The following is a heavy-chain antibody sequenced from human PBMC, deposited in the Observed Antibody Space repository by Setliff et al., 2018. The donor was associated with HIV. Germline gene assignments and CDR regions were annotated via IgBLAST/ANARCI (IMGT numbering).Heavy chain of an antibody. CDR1: RFDFNNYW. CDR3: ARLRINDY. Sequence: PGGSLRLSCAASRFDFNNYWMCWVRQAPGKGLEWVANIDRDGSETNYVDSVKGRFTIFRDNAKSSMYLQMNGLRADDTAVYYCARLRINDYWGQGTPVTVSS. CDR2: IDRDGSET. J-gene: IGHJ4*02. V-gene: IGHV3-7*01.